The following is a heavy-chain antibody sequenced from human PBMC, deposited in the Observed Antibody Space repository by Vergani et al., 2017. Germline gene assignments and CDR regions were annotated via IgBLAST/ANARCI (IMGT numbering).Heavy chain of an antibody. Sequence: QLHLQESGPGLVKPSETLSLTCTVSGGSITSRSYYWGWIRQPPGKGLEWIGNIYHSGGAYYNPSLKGRVAISVDTSKNQFSLEVTSVTAADTAIYFCARTGGFILRYFHWALWGHGTLVTVSS. J-gene: IGHJ4*01. CDR2: IYHSGGA. D-gene: IGHD3-9*01. CDR3: ARTGGFILRYFHWAL. CDR1: GGSITSRSYY. V-gene: IGHV4-39*01.